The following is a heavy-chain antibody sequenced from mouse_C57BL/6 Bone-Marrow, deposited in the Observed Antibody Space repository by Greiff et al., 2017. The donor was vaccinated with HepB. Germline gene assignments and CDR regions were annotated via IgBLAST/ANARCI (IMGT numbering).Heavy chain of an antibody. CDR3: ARGLHYYGSSYCAMDY. Sequence: DVKLQESVAELVRPGASVKLSCTASGFNIKNTYMHWVKQRPEQGLEWIGRIDPANGNTKYAPKFQGKATITADTSSNTAYLQLSSLTSEDTAIYYCARGLHYYGSSYCAMDYWGQGTSVTVSS. J-gene: IGHJ4*01. V-gene: IGHV14-3*01. D-gene: IGHD1-1*01. CDR2: IDPANGNT. CDR1: GFNIKNTY.